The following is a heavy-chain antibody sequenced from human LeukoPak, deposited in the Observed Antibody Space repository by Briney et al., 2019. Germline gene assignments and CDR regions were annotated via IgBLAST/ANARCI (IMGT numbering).Heavy chain of an antibody. D-gene: IGHD3-22*01. CDR3: ARGRQDVTMIVVVMTAVSYYLDV. J-gene: IGHJ6*03. V-gene: IGHV4-34*01. CDR1: GGSFSGYY. CDR2: MNPSGST. Sequence: SETLSLTCTVYGGSFSGYYRTWIRQTPEKGLEWIEEMNPSGSTNYNPSLKSRVTISVDTSKNQFSLELSSVTAADTAVYYCARGRQDVTMIVVVMTAVSYYLDVWGKGTTVTVS.